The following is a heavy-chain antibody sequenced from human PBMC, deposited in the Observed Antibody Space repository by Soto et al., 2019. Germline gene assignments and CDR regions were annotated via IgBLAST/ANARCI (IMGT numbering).Heavy chain of an antibody. D-gene: IGHD3-3*01. CDR2: IYYSGST. Sequence: PSETPSLTCTVSGGSISSGGYYWSWIRQHPGKGLEWIGYIYYSGSTYYNPSLKSRVTISVDTSKNQFSLKLSSVTAADTAVYYCARGSYDFWSGYYHAHFDYWGQGTLVTVS. J-gene: IGHJ4*02. CDR1: GGSISSGGYY. V-gene: IGHV4-31*03. CDR3: ARGSYDFWSGYYHAHFDY.